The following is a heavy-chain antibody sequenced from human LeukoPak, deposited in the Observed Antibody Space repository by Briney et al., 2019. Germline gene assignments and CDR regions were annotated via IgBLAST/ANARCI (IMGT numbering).Heavy chain of an antibody. V-gene: IGHV1-2*02. J-gene: IGHJ5*02. D-gene: IGHD3-3*01. CDR2: INPNSGGT. CDR3: ARDNSKTYDFWSGYSRWFDP. CDR1: GYTFTGYY. Sequence: ASVKFSCKASGYTFTGYYMHWVRQAPGQGLEWMGWINPNSGGTNYAQKFQGRVTMTRDTSISTAYMELSRLRSDDTAVYYCARDNSKTYDFWSGYSRWFDPWGQGTLVTISS.